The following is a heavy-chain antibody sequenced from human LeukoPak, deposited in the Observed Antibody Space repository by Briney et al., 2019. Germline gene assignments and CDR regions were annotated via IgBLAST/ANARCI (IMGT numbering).Heavy chain of an antibody. Sequence: GGSLRLSCSASVYTVCSNYMSWVRQAPGKGLEWISVIYSGGRTYYADSVKGRFTISRDNSKNTLYLQMNSLRAEDTAVYYCATDYCSSTSCYTGDYWGQGTLVTVSS. CDR3: ATDYCSSTSCYTGDY. CDR2: IYSGGRT. V-gene: IGHV3-53*01. CDR1: VYTVCSNY. J-gene: IGHJ4*02. D-gene: IGHD2-2*02.